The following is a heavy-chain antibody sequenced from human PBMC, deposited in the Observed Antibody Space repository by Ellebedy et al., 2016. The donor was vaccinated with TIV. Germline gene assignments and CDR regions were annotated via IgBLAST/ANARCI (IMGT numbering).Heavy chain of an antibody. V-gene: IGHV4-38-2*02. CDR2: IYHSGST. CDR3: ARESGSSSFWFDP. CDR1: GYSISSGYY. J-gene: IGHJ5*02. D-gene: IGHD6-6*01. Sequence: GSLRLSXTVSGYSISSGYYWGWIRQPPGKGLEWIGSIYHSGSTYYNPSLKSRVTISVDTSKNQFSLKLSSVTAADTAVYYCARESGSSSFWFDPWGQGTLVTVSS.